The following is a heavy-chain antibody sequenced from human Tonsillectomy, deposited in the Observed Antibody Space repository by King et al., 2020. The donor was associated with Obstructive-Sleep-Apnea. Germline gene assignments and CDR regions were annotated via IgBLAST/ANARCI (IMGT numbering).Heavy chain of an antibody. CDR1: GFTLSYYG. J-gene: IGHJ4*02. V-gene: IGHV3-30*18. CDR3: AKDISAGGYYFVADH. D-gene: IGHD1-26*01. Sequence: VQLVESGGGVVQPGRSLGLSCAASGFTLSYYGVHWARQAPGKGLEWVALISFEGSKTYYADSVSGRFTISRDNSKNMVSLQMNSLRTDDTAVYYCAKDISAGGYYFVADHWGQGTLVTVSS. CDR2: ISFEGSKT.